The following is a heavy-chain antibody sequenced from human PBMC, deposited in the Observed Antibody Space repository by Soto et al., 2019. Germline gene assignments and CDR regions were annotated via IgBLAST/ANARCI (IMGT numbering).Heavy chain of an antibody. J-gene: IGHJ3*01. CDR1: GFSFSDYS. Sequence: GGSLRLSCAASGFSFSDYSMNWVRQAPGKGLEWVSFISASSTTTYYADSVKGRFTISRDSAKNSLYLQMNSLRDEDTAVYYCARGHNYDSTDAFDLWGQGTMVTVSS. CDR3: ARGHNYDSTDAFDL. CDR2: ISASSTTT. V-gene: IGHV3-48*02. D-gene: IGHD3-22*01.